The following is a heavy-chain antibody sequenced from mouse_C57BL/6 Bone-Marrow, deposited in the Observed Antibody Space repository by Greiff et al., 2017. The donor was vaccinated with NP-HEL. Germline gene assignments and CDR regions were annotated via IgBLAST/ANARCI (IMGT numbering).Heavy chain of an antibody. Sequence: EVQLQESGAELVRPGASVKLSCTASGFNIKDDYMHWVKQRPEQGLEWIGWIDPENGDTEYASKFQGKATITADTSSNTAYLQLSSLTSEDTAVYYCTTPPYCYGSRYWYFDVWGTGTTVTVSS. CDR2: IDPENGDT. V-gene: IGHV14-4*01. J-gene: IGHJ1*03. CDR1: GFNIKDDY. D-gene: IGHD1-1*01. CDR3: TTPPYCYGSRYWYFDV.